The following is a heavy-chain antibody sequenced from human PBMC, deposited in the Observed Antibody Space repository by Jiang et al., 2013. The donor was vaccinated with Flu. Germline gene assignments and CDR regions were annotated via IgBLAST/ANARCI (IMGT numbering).Heavy chain of an antibody. Sequence: SGGGLVKPGGSLRLSCAASGFTFSDYYMSWIRQAPGKGLEWISCISNSGTYTNYADSVKGRFTLSRDNAKNSLYLEMNSLRAEDTAVYSCARVGLGYCAGGSCFPEGAFDIWGQGTTVTVSS. V-gene: IGHV3-11*05. CDR2: ISNSGTYT. J-gene: IGHJ3*02. D-gene: IGHD2-15*01. CDR1: GFTFSDYY. CDR3: ARVGLGYCAGGSCFPEGAFDI.